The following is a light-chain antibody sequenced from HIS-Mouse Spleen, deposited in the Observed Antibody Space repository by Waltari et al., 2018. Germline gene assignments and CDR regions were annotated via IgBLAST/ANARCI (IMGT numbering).Light chain of an antibody. J-gene: IGLJ2*01. Sequence: QSALTQPASVSGSPGQSITISCTGTSSDVGSYNLVSWYQQHPGKAPKLMIYGGSKRPAGFSNRFAGSKSGNTASLTISGLQAEDEADYYCSSYTSSSTLKVFGGGTKLTVL. CDR3: SSYTSSSTLKV. V-gene: IGLV2-14*02. CDR1: SSDVGSYNL. CDR2: GGS.